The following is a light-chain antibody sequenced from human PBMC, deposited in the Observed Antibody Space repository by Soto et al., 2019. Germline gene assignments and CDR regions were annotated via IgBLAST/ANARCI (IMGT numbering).Light chain of an antibody. CDR3: QQYGSSPWT. CDR1: QSVSSSY. J-gene: IGKJ1*01. CDR2: GAS. V-gene: IGKV3-20*01. Sequence: EVAMEQTPVTLSVSQGERATLSCRASQSVSSSYLAWYQQKPGQAPRLLIYGASSRATGIPDRFSGSGSGTDFTLTISRLEPEDFAVYYCQQYGSSPWTFGQGTKVDI.